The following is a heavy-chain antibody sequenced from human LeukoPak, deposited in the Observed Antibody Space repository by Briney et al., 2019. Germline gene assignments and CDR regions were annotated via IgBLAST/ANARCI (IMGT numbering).Heavy chain of an antibody. D-gene: IGHD4-23*01. Sequence: SETLSLTCTVSGYSISSGYYWGWIRPPPGKGLEWIGSIHHSGSTNYNPSLRSRVTISLDTSKNQFSLKLSSVTAADTAVYYCAGAYGGNSQYFQHWGQGTLVTVSS. V-gene: IGHV4-38-2*02. J-gene: IGHJ1*01. CDR2: IHHSGST. CDR3: AGAYGGNSQYFQH. CDR1: GYSISSGYY.